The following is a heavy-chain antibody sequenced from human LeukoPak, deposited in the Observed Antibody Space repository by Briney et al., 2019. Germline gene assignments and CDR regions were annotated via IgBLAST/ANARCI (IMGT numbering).Heavy chain of an antibody. CDR1: GGSISSGSYY. V-gene: IGHV4-61*02. D-gene: IGHD4-17*01. J-gene: IGHJ4*02. CDR2: IYTSGST. Sequence: SQTLSLTCTVSGGSISSGSYYWSWIRQPAGKGLEWIGRIYTSGSTNYNPSLKSRVTISVDTSENQFSLRLTSVTAANTAVYYCARSLAYGDSDYWGQGTLVTVTS. CDR3: ARSLAYGDSDY.